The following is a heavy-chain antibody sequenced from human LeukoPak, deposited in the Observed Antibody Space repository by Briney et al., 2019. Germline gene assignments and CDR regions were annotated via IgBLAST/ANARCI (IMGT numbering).Heavy chain of an antibody. D-gene: IGHD5-24*01. CDR3: AKDSGWIQFIE. Sequence: PGGSLRLSCAGSGFIFSASGMNWVRQAPGKGLEWVSGVTPSGDPTYYADSVKGRFIISRENSKTTMYLQMNSLRAEDTGVYYCAKDSGWIQFIEWGQGTSVTVSS. V-gene: IGHV3-23*01. CDR1: GFIFSASG. CDR2: VTPSGDPT. J-gene: IGHJ4*02.